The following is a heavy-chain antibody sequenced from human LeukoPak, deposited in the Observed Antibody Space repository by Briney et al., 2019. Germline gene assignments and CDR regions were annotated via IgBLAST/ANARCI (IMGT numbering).Heavy chain of an antibody. V-gene: IGHV3-66*01. CDR1: GFTVSSNY. Sequence: GGSLSLSCAAAGFTVSSNYMSWVRQARGKGVEWVSVIYSGGSTYYADSVKGRFTISRDNSKNTLYLQMNSLRAEDTAVYYCARSLLVQAFDIWGQGTMVTVSS. D-gene: IGHD3-10*01. J-gene: IGHJ3*02. CDR3: ARSLLVQAFDI. CDR2: IYSGGST.